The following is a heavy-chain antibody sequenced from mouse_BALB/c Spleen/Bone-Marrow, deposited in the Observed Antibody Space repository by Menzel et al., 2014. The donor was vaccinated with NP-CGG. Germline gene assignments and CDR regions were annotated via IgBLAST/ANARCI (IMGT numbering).Heavy chain of an antibody. D-gene: IGHD2-14*01. CDR3: ARDDYRYEGWYFDV. CDR1: GFTFTDYY. Sequence: EVKLVESGGGLVQPGGSLILSCATSGFTFTDYYMSWVRQPPGKALEWLGFIRNKANGYTTEYSASVKGRFTISRDNSQSILYLQMNTLRAEDSATYYCARDDYRYEGWYFDVWGAGTTVTVSS. CDR2: IRNKANGYTT. J-gene: IGHJ1*01. V-gene: IGHV7-3*02.